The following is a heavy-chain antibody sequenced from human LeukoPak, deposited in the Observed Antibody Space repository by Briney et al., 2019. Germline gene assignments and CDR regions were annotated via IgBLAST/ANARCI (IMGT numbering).Heavy chain of an antibody. CDR2: IYPGDFDT. CDR1: GYTFTNYW. V-gene: IGHV5-51*01. Sequence: GESLKISCKGSGYTFTNYWIGWVRQMPGKGLEWMGIIYPGDFDTRYSPSFQGQVTISADKSISTAYLRWSSLKASDTAIYYCARQVTTRSHFDYWGLGTLVTVSS. CDR3: ARQVTTRSHFDY. J-gene: IGHJ4*02. D-gene: IGHD4-17*01.